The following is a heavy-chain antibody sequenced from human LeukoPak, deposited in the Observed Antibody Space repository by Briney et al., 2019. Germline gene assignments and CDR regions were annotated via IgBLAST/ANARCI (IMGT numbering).Heavy chain of an antibody. Sequence: GGSLRLSCAASGFTFSSYAMSWVRQAPGKGLEWVSAISGSGGSTYYADSVKGRFTISRDNSKNTLYLQMNSLRAEDTAVYYCARAGATPYYYYMDVWGKGTTVTVSS. V-gene: IGHV3-23*01. D-gene: IGHD1-26*01. CDR1: GFTFSSYA. CDR2: ISGSGGST. J-gene: IGHJ6*03. CDR3: ARAGATPYYYYMDV.